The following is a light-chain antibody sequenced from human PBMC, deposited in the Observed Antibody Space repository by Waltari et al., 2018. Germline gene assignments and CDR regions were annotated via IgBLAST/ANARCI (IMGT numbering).Light chain of an antibody. J-gene: IGLJ2*01. V-gene: IGLV2-23*02. CDR3: CSYAVSSTLV. CDR1: SRDIGNDNL. Sequence: QSPLTQPASVSASPGQSITIPCTGTSRDIGNDNLVTWYQQHSGKVPKLIIYDLTKRPSGVSDRFSGSKSGNTASLTISGLQEDDEADYYCCSYAVSSTLVFGGGTKVTVL. CDR2: DLT.